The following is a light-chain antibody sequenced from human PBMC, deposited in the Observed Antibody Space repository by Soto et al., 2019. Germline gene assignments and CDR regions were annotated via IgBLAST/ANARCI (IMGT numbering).Light chain of an antibody. CDR2: DVS. V-gene: IGLV2-14*01. J-gene: IGLJ1*01. CDR1: SSDVGGYNY. CDR3: TSYASSGTPFV. Sequence: QSVLTQPASVSGSPGQSITISCTGTSSDVGGYNYVSWYQQHPDKAPKLMIYDVSDRPSGVSDRFSGSKSGNTASLTISGLQADDGADYYCTSYASSGTPFVFGTGTKPPS.